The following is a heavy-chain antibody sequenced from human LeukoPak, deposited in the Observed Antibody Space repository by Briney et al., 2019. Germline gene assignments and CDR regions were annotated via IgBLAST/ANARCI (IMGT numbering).Heavy chain of an antibody. CDR1: GDSISSYY. V-gene: IGHV4-59*01. D-gene: IGHD6-13*01. J-gene: IGHJ4*02. Sequence: SETLSLTCTVSGDSISSYYWSWIRQPPGKGLEWIGYIYHSGSTNYNPSLKSRVTISADTSKGQLPLKLASVTAADTAVYYCATGYSSTWYYFDYWGQGTLVTLSS. CDR2: IYHSGST. CDR3: ATGYSSTWYYFDY.